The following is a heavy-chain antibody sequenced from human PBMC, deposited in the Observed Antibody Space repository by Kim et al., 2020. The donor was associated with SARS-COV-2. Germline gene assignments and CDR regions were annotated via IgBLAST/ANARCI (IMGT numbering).Heavy chain of an antibody. CDR1: GGSFSGYY. CDR3: ARGLAGNPRNYYYYGMDV. D-gene: IGHD6-19*01. Sequence: SETLSLTCAVYGGSFSGYYWSWIRQPPGKGLEWIGEINHSGSTNYNPSLKSRVTISVDTSKNQFSLKLSSVTAADTAVYYCARGLAGNPRNYYYYGMDVWGQGTTVTVSS. V-gene: IGHV4-34*01. J-gene: IGHJ6*02. CDR2: INHSGST.